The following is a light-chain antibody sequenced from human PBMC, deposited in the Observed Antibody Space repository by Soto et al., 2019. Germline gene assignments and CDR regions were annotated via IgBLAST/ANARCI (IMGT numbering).Light chain of an antibody. CDR3: QQYNNWPPLT. V-gene: IGKV3-15*01. CDR1: QSVSSS. CDR2: GAS. Sequence: EIVMTQSPTTLSVSPGERATLSCRASQSVSSSLAWYQQKPGQAPRLLIYGASTRATGIPARFNGSGSGTEFTLTISSLQSEDFAVYYCQQYNNWPPLTFGGGTKVEIK. J-gene: IGKJ4*01.